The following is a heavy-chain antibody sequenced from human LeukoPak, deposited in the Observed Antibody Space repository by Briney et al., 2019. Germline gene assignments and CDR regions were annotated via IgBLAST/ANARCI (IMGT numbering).Heavy chain of an antibody. CDR1: GYTFTNYY. CDR2: INPGGANT. Sequence: ASVKVSCKASGYTFTNYYIHWVRQAPGQGLGWMGLINPGGANTNYAQKLQGRVTMTTDTSTSTAYMELRSLRSDDAAVYYCARGVYGSGSYYKTVFDYWGQGTLVTVSS. V-gene: IGHV1-46*01. J-gene: IGHJ4*02. D-gene: IGHD3-10*01. CDR3: ARGVYGSGSYYKTVFDY.